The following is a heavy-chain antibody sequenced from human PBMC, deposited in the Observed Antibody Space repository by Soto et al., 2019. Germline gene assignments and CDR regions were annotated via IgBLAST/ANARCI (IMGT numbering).Heavy chain of an antibody. CDR2: IYHNGIT. CDR3: ARGLAVRGSYGLDV. J-gene: IGHJ6*02. D-gene: IGHD3-10*01. Sequence: SETLSLTCAVSGASISRGGSSWSWIRQAPGTGLEWIGYIYHNGITNYNPSLKSRVTISVDKSQNQFSLSMNFVTAADTAVYYCARGLAVRGSYGLDVWGQGTTVTVSS. V-gene: IGHV4-30-2*01. CDR1: GASISRGGSS.